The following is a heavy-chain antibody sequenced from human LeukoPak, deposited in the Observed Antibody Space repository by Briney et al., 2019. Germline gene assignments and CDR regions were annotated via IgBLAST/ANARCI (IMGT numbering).Heavy chain of an antibody. Sequence: SGESLTLSRIASGFTFSNYWMSWVRQAPGKGLEWVANIKQDGSDKNYIDSVKGRFSISRDNAKSSLNLQMHNLRAEDTAVYYCATTQTFDYWGQGTLVTVSS. J-gene: IGHJ4*02. CDR1: GFTFSNYW. V-gene: IGHV3-7*03. D-gene: IGHD2-15*01. CDR3: ATTQTFDY. CDR2: IKQDGSDK.